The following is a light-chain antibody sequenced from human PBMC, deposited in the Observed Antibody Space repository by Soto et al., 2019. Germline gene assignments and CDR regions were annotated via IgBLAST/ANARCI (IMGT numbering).Light chain of an antibody. CDR2: DND. CDR1: SSNIGSNT. Sequence: QSVLTQPPSASGTPVQRVTISASGSSSNIGSNTVSWYQQVPGTAPKLLIYDNDERPSGVPGRFSGSKSGTSASLAISGLQSEDEADYYCATWDDSRNGYVFGPGTKLTVL. J-gene: IGLJ1*01. CDR3: ATWDDSRNGYV. V-gene: IGLV1-44*01.